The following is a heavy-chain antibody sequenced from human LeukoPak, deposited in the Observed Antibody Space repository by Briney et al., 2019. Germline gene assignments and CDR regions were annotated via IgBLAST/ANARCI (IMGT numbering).Heavy chain of an antibody. Sequence: PSETLSLTCTVSGGSISSYYWSWIRQPPGKGLEWIGYIYYSGSTNYNPSLKSRVTISVDTSKNQFSLKLSSVTAADTAVYYCAREGWLQSNLFFDYWGQGTLVTVSS. CDR1: GGSISSYY. CDR3: AREGWLQSNLFFDY. CDR2: IYYSGST. D-gene: IGHD5-24*01. V-gene: IGHV4-59*01. J-gene: IGHJ4*02.